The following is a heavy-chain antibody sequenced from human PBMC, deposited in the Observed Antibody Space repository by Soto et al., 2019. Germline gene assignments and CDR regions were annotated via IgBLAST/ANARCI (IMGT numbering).Heavy chain of an antibody. J-gene: IGHJ3*02. CDR2: ISAYNGNT. D-gene: IGHD3-10*01. V-gene: IGHV1-18*01. Sequence: QGQLVQSVGEVKKPGASLKVSCKASGYNFILHGISWVRQAPGQGLEWMGWISAYNGNTNYAQNFQDRVTMTTDPSTNTVNMELRSLRSDDTAVYYCARVWYDGNSGAFDIWGQGTKVTVSS. CDR3: ARVWYDGNSGAFDI. CDR1: GYNFILHG.